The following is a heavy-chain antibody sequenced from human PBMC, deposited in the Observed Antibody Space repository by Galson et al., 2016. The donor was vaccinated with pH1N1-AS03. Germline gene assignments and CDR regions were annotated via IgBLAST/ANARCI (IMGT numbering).Heavy chain of an antibody. CDR2: TSSSGGST. Sequence: SLRLSCAASGSTFNRHAMHWVRQAPGKGLEWVSATSSSGGSTYYAESVKGRFTISRDYSKNTVDLQMNSLRAEDTAVYYCAKDRNDYRLHYFSGSDVWGQGTTVIVSS. D-gene: IGHD1-1*01. CDR1: GSTFNRHA. J-gene: IGHJ6*02. V-gene: IGHV3-23*01. CDR3: AKDRNDYRLHYFSGSDV.